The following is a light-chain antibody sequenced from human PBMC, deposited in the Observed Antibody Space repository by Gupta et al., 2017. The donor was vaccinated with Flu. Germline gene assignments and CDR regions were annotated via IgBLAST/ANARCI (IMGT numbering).Light chain of an antibody. V-gene: IGLV3-1*01. CDR2: QDT. CDR1: QLENKF. CDR3: QAWDSSTRV. J-gene: IGLJ1*01. Sequence: SYALTQPPSVSVSLGQTASITCSGDQLENKFVCWYQQRPGQSPVLVIHQDTRRPLGIPERFSGSNSGNTATLIIRGTQASDEADYFCQAWDSSTRVFGTGTKVTVL.